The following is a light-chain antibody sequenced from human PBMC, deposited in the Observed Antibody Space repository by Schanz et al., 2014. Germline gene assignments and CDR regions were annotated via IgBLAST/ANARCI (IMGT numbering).Light chain of an antibody. CDR1: NTDVGSTYL. Sequence: QSALTQPASVSASPGQSITISCTGTNTDVGSTYLVSWYQQHPGEAPKLLILGGSIRPSGISDRFSGSRSANTASLTISGLQAEDEASYFCTSYTTSSTLEVFGGGTKLTVL. CDR3: TSYTTSSTLEV. CDR2: GGS. J-gene: IGLJ2*01. V-gene: IGLV2-14*02.